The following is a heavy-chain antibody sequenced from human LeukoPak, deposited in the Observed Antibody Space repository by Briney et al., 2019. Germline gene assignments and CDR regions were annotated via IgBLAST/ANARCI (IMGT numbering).Heavy chain of an antibody. D-gene: IGHD6-6*01. Sequence: PGGALRLSXAASGFTFISYIMNGVRQAPGKGLEGVSSISSNSNYIYYTDSLKGRVTIPRDNAKTSLYLKMNSLRAEDRAVYYCASAIAARRGRDYWGQGTLVTVSS. CDR2: ISSNSNYI. CDR1: GFTFISYI. V-gene: IGHV3-21*01. CDR3: ASAIAARRGRDY. J-gene: IGHJ4*02.